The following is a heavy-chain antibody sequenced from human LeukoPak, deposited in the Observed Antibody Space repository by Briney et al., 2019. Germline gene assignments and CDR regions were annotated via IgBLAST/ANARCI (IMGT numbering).Heavy chain of an antibody. CDR2: INPSGGST. D-gene: IGHD1-26*01. V-gene: IGHV1-46*01. J-gene: IGHJ4*02. CDR3: ARETRQGGSLDFDY. Sequence: ASVKVSCKASGYTFTSYGISWVRQAPGQGLEWMGIINPSGGSTSYAQKFQGRVTMTRDMSTSTVYMELSSLRSEDSAVYYCARETRQGGSLDFDYWGQGTLVTVSS. CDR1: GYTFTSYG.